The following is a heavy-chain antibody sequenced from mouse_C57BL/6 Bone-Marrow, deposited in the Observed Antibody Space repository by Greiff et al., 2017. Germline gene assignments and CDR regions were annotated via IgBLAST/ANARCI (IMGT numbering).Heavy chain of an antibody. CDR1: GFTFSSYG. J-gene: IGHJ2*01. D-gene: IGHD4-1*01. Sequence: EVQLVESGGDLVKPGGSLKLSCAASGFTFSSYGMSWVRQTPDKRLEWVATISSGGSYTYYPDSVKGRFTISRDNAKNTLYLQMSSLKSEDTAMYYCARQGFFLTVYFDYWGQGTTLTVSS. V-gene: IGHV5-6*01. CDR3: ARQGFFLTVYFDY. CDR2: ISSGGSYT.